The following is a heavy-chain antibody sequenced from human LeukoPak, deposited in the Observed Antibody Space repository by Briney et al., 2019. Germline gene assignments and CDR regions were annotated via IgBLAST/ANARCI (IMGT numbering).Heavy chain of an antibody. J-gene: IGHJ4*02. CDR2: ISSNGGST. V-gene: IGHV3-64*01. CDR3: AKAAVHATIFPFDY. Sequence: GGSLRLSCAASGFTFSSYAMHWVRQAPGKGLEYVSAISSNGGSTYYANSVKGRFTISRDNSKNTLYLQMGSLRAEDMAVYYCAKAAVHATIFPFDYWGQGTLVTVSS. D-gene: IGHD3-3*01. CDR1: GFTFSSYA.